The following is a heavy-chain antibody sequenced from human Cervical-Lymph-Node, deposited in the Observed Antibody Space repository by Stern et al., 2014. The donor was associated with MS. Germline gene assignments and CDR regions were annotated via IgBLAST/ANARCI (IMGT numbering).Heavy chain of an antibody. J-gene: IGHJ6*02. D-gene: IGHD4-17*01. CDR3: ASPLTATSVPFGYYGMDV. CDR2: MVPLFGKP. CDR1: GGTFSNYA. Sequence: QLVQSGAEVKKPGSSVKVSCKASGGTFSNYATSWVRQAPGQGLEWMGGMVPLFGKPNYAQKFQGRVTITADESTSTAYMDLSSLRSEDTAVYYCASPLTATSVPFGYYGMDVWGQGTTVTVS. V-gene: IGHV1-69*01.